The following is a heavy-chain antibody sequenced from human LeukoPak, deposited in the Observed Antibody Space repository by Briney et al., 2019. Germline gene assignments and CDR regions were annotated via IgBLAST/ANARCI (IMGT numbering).Heavy chain of an antibody. CDR1: GYTFTGYG. J-gene: IGHJ4*02. CDR3: ARGPMVREVIPYYFDH. CDR2: ISAYNGNT. Sequence: ASVKVSCKASGYTFTGYGMSWVRQAPGQGLEWMGWISAYNGNTNYAQNFQGRVTMTTDTSTSTAYMELRRRRAYDTAVYYCARGPMVREVIPYYFDHWGQGTLVTVSS. V-gene: IGHV1-18*04. D-gene: IGHD3-10*01.